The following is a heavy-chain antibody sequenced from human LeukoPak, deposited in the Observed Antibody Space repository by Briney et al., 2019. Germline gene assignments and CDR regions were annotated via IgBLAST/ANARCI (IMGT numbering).Heavy chain of an antibody. D-gene: IGHD5-18*01. CDR1: GFTFSSYA. Sequence: GGSLRLSCAASGFTFSSYAMGWARQAPGKGLEWVSAITASGGNTYYADSVKGRFTISRDNSKNTLYLQVNSLRAEDTAVYYCAKGNGYSYGRYYFDYWGQGTLVTVSS. J-gene: IGHJ4*02. V-gene: IGHV3-23*01. CDR3: AKGNGYSYGRYYFDY. CDR2: ITASGGNT.